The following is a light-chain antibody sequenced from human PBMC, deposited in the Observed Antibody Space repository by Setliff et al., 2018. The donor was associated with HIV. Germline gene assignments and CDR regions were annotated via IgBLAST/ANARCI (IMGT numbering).Light chain of an antibody. CDR2: EVT. CDR1: SSDVGAYIY. CDR3: SSYTSSSTPV. Sequence: QSVLTQPASVSGSPGQSITISCTGTSSDVGAYIYVSWYQQHPGKAPKLMIYEVTHRPSGVSSRFSGSKSGNTASLTISGLQPEDEADYYCSSYTSSSTPVFGTGTKVTVL. J-gene: IGLJ1*01. V-gene: IGLV2-14*01.